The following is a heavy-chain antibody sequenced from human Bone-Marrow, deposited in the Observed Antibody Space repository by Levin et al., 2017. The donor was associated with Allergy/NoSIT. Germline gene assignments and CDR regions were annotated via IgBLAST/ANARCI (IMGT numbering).Heavy chain of an antibody. V-gene: IGHV4-38-2*02. Sequence: SQTLSLTCSISGYSITSAYHWGWIRLPPGKGLEWVASISHTESTYYNPSLKSRVTMSLDTSNNQFSLKLTSVTAADTAVYYCARDYFDTSASEFYGLDVWGQGTTVTVSS. J-gene: IGHJ6*02. D-gene: IGHD3-22*01. CDR2: ISHTEST. CDR3: ARDYFDTSASEFYGLDV. CDR1: GYSITSAYH.